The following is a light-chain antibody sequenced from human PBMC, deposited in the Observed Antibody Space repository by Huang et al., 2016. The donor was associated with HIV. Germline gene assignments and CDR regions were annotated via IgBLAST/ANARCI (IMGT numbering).Light chain of an antibody. CDR2: KAS. Sequence: DIQMTQSPSSLSASVGDTVTITCRAIQSIGNKGHWYQQKPGKAPNLLIYKASNLQSGVPSRFSGRGSGTDFTLTIRGLQPEDFAVYYCQQSYSSWWTFGQGTKVEI. J-gene: IGKJ1*01. CDR1: QSIGNK. CDR3: QQSYSSWWT. V-gene: IGKV1-39*01.